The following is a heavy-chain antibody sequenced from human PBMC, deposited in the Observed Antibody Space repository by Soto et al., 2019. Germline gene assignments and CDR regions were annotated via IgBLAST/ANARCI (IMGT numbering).Heavy chain of an antibody. Sequence: PSETLCITCIVSVASIKSYYWSWARQSPRKGLDLIGYSHYSGTTYYNPSLTSRVTILVDTSKNQFSLRLSSVTAADTAVYYCVRGGIYLDTSAYRPRHPTLDYWGRGTLVTVSS. CDR1: VASIKSYY. J-gene: IGHJ4*02. D-gene: IGHD3-22*01. CDR3: VRGGIYLDTSAYRPRHPTLDY. V-gene: IGHV4-59*01. CDR2: SHYSGTT.